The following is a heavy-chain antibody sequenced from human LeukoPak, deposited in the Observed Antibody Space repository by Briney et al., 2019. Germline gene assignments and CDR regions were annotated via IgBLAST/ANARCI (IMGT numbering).Heavy chain of an antibody. V-gene: IGHV1-2*02. J-gene: IGHJ6*03. CDR3: ARVLYPYYTGTPTYYYYYMDV. D-gene: IGHD3-3*01. Sequence: ASVKVSCKASGYTFTGYYMHWVRQAPGQGLEWMGWINPNSGGTNYAQKFQGRVTMTRDTSISTAYMELSRLRSDDTAVYYCARVLYPYYTGTPTYYYYYMDVWGKGTTVTVSS. CDR2: INPNSGGT. CDR1: GYTFTGYY.